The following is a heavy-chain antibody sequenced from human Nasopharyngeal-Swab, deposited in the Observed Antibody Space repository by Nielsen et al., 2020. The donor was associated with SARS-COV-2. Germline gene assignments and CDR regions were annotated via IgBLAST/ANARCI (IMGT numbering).Heavy chain of an antibody. CDR3: AKVDYGSGGYSPYY. CDR1: GFTFSSYA. J-gene: IGHJ4*02. CDR2: ISGSGGST. Sequence: GESLKISCAASGFTFSSYAMSWVRQAPGKGLEWVSAISGSGGSTYYADSVKGRFTISRDNSKNTLYLQMNSLRAEDTAVYYCAKVDYGSGGYSPYYWGQGTLVTVSS. D-gene: IGHD3-10*01. V-gene: IGHV3-23*01.